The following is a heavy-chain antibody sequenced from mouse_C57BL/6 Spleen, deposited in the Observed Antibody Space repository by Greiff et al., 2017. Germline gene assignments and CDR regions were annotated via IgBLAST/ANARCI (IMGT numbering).Heavy chain of an antibody. D-gene: IGHD1-1*01. Sequence: QVQLQQSGAELAKPGASVKLSCKASGYTLTSHWMHVVKQRPGQGLEWIGYINPSSGYTKYNQKFKDKATLTADKSSSTAYMQLSSLTYEDSAVYYCARGSRDAMDYWGQGTSVTVSS. CDR3: ARGSRDAMDY. J-gene: IGHJ4*01. CDR2: INPSSGYT. V-gene: IGHV1-7*01. CDR1: GYTLTSHW.